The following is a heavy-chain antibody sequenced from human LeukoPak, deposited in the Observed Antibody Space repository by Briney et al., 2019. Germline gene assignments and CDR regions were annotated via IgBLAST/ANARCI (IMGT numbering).Heavy chain of an antibody. V-gene: IGHV1-69*01. CDR3: ARVVWSRHDAFDI. Sequence: SVKVSCKASGGTFSSYAISWVRQAPGQGLEWMGGIIPIFGTANYAQKFQGRVTITADESTSTAYMELSSLRSEDTAVYYCARVVWSRHDAFDIWGQGTMVTVSS. CDR1: GGTFSSYA. J-gene: IGHJ3*02. CDR2: IIPIFGTA. D-gene: IGHD2-8*01.